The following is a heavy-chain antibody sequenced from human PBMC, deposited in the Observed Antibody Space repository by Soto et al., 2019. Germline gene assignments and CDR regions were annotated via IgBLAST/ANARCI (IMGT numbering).Heavy chain of an antibody. Sequence: ASGKVSCKASGYTFTSYAMHWVRQAPGQRLEWMGWINAGNGNTKYSQKFQGRVTITRDTSASTAYMELSSLRSEDTAVYYCARAEAGSYYDFWSGYPSAYMDVWGKGTTVTVSS. V-gene: IGHV1-3*01. CDR2: INAGNGNT. J-gene: IGHJ6*03. D-gene: IGHD3-3*01. CDR1: GYTFTSYA. CDR3: ARAEAGSYYDFWSGYPSAYMDV.